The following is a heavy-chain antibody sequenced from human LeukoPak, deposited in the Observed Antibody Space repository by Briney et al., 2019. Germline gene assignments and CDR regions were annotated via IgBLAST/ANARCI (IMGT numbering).Heavy chain of an antibody. V-gene: IGHV1-18*01. D-gene: IGHD6-19*01. CDR2: ISTYNGDT. CDR1: GYSFTRYA. J-gene: IGHJ4*02. CDR3: ARDPSNTSVRNPYFDY. Sequence: ASVKVSCKASGYSFTRYAIMWVRQAPGQGLEWMGGISTYNGDTNYAQQLQGRVTMTTDTSTSTAYMELRSLTSDHTAVYYCARDPSNTSVRNPYFDYWGQGTLVTVSS.